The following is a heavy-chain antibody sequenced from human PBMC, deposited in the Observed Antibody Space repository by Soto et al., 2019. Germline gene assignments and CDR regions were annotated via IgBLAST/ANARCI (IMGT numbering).Heavy chain of an antibody. CDR1: GFTFSSYA. CDR3: ARYYDSSGYYLVDY. V-gene: IGHV3-23*01. J-gene: IGHJ4*02. Sequence: GSLSLSCAASGFTFSSYAMSWVRQAPGKGLEWVSAISGSGGSTYYADSVKGRFTISRDNSKNTLYLQMNSLRAEDTAVYYCARYYDSSGYYLVDYWGQGTLVTVSS. CDR2: ISGSGGST. D-gene: IGHD3-22*01.